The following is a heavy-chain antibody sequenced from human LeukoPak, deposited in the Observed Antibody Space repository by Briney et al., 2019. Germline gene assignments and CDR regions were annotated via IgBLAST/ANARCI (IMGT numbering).Heavy chain of an antibody. V-gene: IGHV3-33*01. CDR2: VWRDGSAT. CDR3: ARDRSYAIRPYYYGMDV. Sequence: GGSLRLSCTASGFTFNYYGMHWVRQAPGKGLEWVAVVWRDGSATYYADSVKGRFTIFRDNSKNTLYLQMNSLRAEDTAVYYCARDRSYAIRPYYYGMDVWGQGTTVTVSS. CDR1: GFTFNYYG. J-gene: IGHJ6*02. D-gene: IGHD2-8*01.